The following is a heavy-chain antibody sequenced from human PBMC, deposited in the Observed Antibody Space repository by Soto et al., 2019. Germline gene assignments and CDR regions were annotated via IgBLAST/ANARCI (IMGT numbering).Heavy chain of an antibody. V-gene: IGHV1-46*01. CDR2: INPSGGST. J-gene: IGHJ4*02. CDR1: GYDFTTYA. D-gene: IGHD3-3*01. Sequence: ASVKVSCKASGYDFTTYALSWVRQAPGQGLEWMGRINPSGGSTTYAQKFQGRVTMTRDTSTSTVYMELSSLRSEDTAVYYCARTGGPIWSGSYIDSWGQGTLVTVSS. CDR3: ARTGGPIWSGSYIDS.